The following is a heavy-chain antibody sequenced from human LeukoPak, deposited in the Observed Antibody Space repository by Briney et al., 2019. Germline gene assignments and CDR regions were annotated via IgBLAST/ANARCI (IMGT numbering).Heavy chain of an antibody. CDR2: IKHDGSAT. CDR3: ARDSAVASGGQDF. Sequence: GGSLRLSCVASRFIFSDYWMSWARQAPGKGLAWVANIKHDGSATYYKDSFKGRFIISRDNDKNLVYLQMNSLRVEDTAIYFCARDSAVASGGQDFWGQGTLVTVSS. CDR1: RFIFSDYW. V-gene: IGHV3-7*01. D-gene: IGHD2-15*01. J-gene: IGHJ4*02.